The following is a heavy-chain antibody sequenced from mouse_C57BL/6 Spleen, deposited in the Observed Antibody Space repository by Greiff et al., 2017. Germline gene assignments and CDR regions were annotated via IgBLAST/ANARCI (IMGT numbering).Heavy chain of an antibody. Sequence: VQLQQSGAELVKPGASVKLSCKASGYTFTSYWMHWVKQRPGQGLEWIGYINPSSGYTKYNQKIKDKDTLTADKSSSTAYMQLSSLTYEDAAVYYCAREDYWGQGTTLTVSS. CDR3: AREDY. CDR2: INPSSGYT. CDR1: GYTFTSYW. V-gene: IGHV1-7*01. J-gene: IGHJ2*01.